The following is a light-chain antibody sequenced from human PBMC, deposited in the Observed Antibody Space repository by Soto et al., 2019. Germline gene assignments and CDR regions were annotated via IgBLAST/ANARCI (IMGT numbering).Light chain of an antibody. V-gene: IGKV2-28*01. CDR3: MQALQTPRT. Sequence: DIVMTQSPLSLPVTPGEPASISCRSSQSLLQSNGYNYLDWYLQKPGQSPQLLIYLGSNRASGVPDRFSGSGSGTDFTLKISRVEAEDVGVYYCMQALQTPRTFGQGPR. J-gene: IGKJ1*01. CDR1: QSLLQSNGYNY. CDR2: LGS.